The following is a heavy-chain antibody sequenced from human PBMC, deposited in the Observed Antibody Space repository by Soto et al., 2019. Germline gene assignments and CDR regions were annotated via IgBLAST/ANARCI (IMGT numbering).Heavy chain of an antibody. Sequence: PGGSLRLSCAASGFTFSSYGMHWVRQAPGKGLEWVAVISYDGSNKYYADSVKGRFTISRDNSKNTLYLQMNSLRAEDTAVYYCAKDHARYSYGQNYYYYYYMDVWGKGTTVTVSS. J-gene: IGHJ6*03. V-gene: IGHV3-30*18. CDR1: GFTFSSYG. D-gene: IGHD5-18*01. CDR3: AKDHARYSYGQNYYYYYYMDV. CDR2: ISYDGSNK.